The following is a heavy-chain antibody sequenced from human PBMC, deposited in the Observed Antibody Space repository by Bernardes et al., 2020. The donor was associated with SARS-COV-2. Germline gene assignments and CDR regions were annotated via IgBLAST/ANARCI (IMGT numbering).Heavy chain of an antibody. J-gene: IGHJ4*02. Sequence: TLSLTCTVSGVSIRNSCWSWIRQSPGNGLEWIGNSFCSCPANSNPSLNSRATISVDTSKNQFSLKLNSVTAADTAVYYCARGMYDSSGYSSPFDYWGQGILVTVSS. CDR1: GVSIRNSC. CDR2: SFCSCPA. V-gene: IGHV4-59*01. CDR3: ARGMYDSSGYSSPFDY. D-gene: IGHD3-22*01.